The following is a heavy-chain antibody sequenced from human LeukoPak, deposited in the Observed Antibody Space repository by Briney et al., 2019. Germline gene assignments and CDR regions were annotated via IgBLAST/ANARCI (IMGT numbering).Heavy chain of an antibody. D-gene: IGHD4-23*01. Sequence: SQTLSLTCTVSGDSINIHHHFWVWIRPHPGKGLEWIGYVNYIGSTFYNPSLKRRVIISLDTSKNQISLNLTTVTAADTAVYYCAREGGNFDFDYWGQGSLVTVSS. CDR2: VNYIGST. J-gene: IGHJ4*02. CDR1: GDSINIHHHF. CDR3: AREGGNFDFDY. V-gene: IGHV4-31*03.